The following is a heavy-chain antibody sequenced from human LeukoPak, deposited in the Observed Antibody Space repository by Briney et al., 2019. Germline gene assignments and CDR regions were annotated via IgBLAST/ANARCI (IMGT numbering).Heavy chain of an antibody. J-gene: IGHJ4*02. V-gene: IGHV1-18*01. CDR3: VREENYFDY. CDR2: ISAYIGNT. Sequence: GASVKVSCKASGSTFSIYGISWVRQAPGQGLEGRGGISAYIGNTNYAKKLPGRVAMTTDTSTSTAYMELRSLRSDDTAVSYCVREENYFDYWGEGALVTVSS. CDR1: GSTFSIYG.